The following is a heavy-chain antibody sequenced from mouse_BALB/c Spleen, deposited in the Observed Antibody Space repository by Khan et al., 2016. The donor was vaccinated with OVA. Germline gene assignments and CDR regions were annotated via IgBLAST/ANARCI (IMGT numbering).Heavy chain of an antibody. CDR1: GYIFTNYV. Sequence: VQLQQSGPELVKPGASVKMSCKPSGYIFTNYVLHWVKQKPGQGLEWIGYINPYNGGTKYNEKLKGKATLASDKSSITAYMELSSLTSEDSAVNYCARGNWQSYYFDYWGQGTTLTLSS. D-gene: IGHD4-1*01. V-gene: IGHV1S136*01. CDR3: ARGNWQSYYFDY. J-gene: IGHJ2*01. CDR2: INPYNGGT.